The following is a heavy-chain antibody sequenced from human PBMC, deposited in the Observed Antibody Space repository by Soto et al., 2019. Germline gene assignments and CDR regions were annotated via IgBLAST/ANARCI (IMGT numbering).Heavy chain of an antibody. CDR2: ISSSGSTI. CDR3: ARGIFGVPYYYGMDV. D-gene: IGHD3-3*01. J-gene: IGHJ6*02. CDR1: GFTFSSYE. V-gene: IGHV3-48*03. Sequence: GGSLRLSCAASGFTFSSYEMNRVRQAPGKGLEWVSYISSSGSTIYYADSVKGRFTISRDNAKNSLYLQMNSLRAEDTAVYYCARGIFGVPYYYGMDVWGQGTTVTVSS.